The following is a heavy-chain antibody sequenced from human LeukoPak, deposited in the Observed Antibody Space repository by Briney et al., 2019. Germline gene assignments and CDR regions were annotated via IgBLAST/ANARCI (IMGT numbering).Heavy chain of an antibody. Sequence: PSETLSLTCTVSGGSISSYYWSWIRQPPGKGLEWIGYIYYSGSTNYNPSLKSRVTTSVDTSKNQFSLKLSSVTAADTAVYYCARHQVTGDWDYWGQGTLVTVSS. CDR2: IYYSGST. V-gene: IGHV4-59*08. CDR3: ARHQVTGDWDY. CDR1: GGSISSYY. D-gene: IGHD7-27*01. J-gene: IGHJ4*02.